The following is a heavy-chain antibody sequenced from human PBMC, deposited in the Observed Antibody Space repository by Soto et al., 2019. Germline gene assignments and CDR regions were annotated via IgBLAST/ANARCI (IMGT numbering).Heavy chain of an antibody. CDR1: GFTFSSYA. CDR2: ISGSGGST. CDR3: AKDFYYYYYYYMDV. Sequence: GRSLRLSCAASGFTFSSYAMSWVRQAPGKGLEWVSAISGSGGSTYYADSVKGRFTISRDNSKNTLYLQMNSLRAEDTAVYYCAKDFYYYYYYYMDVWGKGTTVTVSS. V-gene: IGHV3-23*01. J-gene: IGHJ6*03.